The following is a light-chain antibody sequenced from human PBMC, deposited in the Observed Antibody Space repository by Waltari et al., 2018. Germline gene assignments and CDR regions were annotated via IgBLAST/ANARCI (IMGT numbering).Light chain of an antibody. CDR2: GAS. J-gene: IGKJ1*01. V-gene: IGKV3-20*01. Sequence: EIVLTQSPGTLSLPPGEGVTLSCRASQSIGTFLAWYQQKPGQPPRLLIYGASIRAAGIPDRVSGSGSGTDFSLTISRLEPEDFAVYYCQHYVRLPVTFGQGTKVQIK. CDR1: QSIGTF. CDR3: QHYVRLPVT.